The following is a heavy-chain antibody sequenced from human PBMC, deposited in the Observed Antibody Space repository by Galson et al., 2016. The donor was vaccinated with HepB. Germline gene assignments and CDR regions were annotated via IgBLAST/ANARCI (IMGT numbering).Heavy chain of an antibody. D-gene: IGHD2-2*01. CDR2: IGGSGRGT. CDR3: AKDQLIVIVPAAGNWFDP. V-gene: IGHV3-23*01. CDR1: GFTFSDYA. J-gene: IGHJ5*02. Sequence: SLRLSCAASGFTFSDYAMSWLRQAPGKGLEWVSGIGGSGRGTHYADSVKGRLTISRDNSKNTLFLQMNSLRSEDTATYYCAKDQLIVIVPAAGNWFDPWGQGTLVTVSS.